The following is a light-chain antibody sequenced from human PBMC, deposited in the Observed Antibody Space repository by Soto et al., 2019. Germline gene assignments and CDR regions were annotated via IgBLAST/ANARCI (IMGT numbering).Light chain of an antibody. CDR1: SSDVGGYNH. J-gene: IGLJ1*01. CDR2: DVS. Sequence: QSALTQPASVSGSPGRSITISCAGTSSDVGGYNHVAWYQQHPGEAPTLMIYDVSNRPSGVSNRFSGSKSGNTASLTISGLQAEDEADYYCGPYTSRSPYVFGTGTKVTVL. CDR3: GPYTSRSPYV. V-gene: IGLV2-14*01.